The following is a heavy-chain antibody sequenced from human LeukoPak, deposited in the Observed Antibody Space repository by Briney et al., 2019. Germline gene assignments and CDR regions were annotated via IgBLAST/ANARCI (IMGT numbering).Heavy chain of an antibody. CDR3: ARNSSSWYFDY. CDR1: GYSISSGYY. V-gene: IGHV4-38-2*01. CDR2: IYHSGST. J-gene: IGHJ4*02. D-gene: IGHD6-13*01. Sequence: SETLSLTCAVSGYSISSGYYWGWIRQPPGKGLEWIGSIYHSGSTHYNPSPKSRVTISVDTSKKQFSLKLSSVTAADTAVYYCARNSSSWYFDYWGQGTLVTVSS.